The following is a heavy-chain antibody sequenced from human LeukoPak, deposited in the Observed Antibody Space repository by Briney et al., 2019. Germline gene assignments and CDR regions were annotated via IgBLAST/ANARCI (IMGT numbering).Heavy chain of an antibody. V-gene: IGHV1-18*01. CDR2: ISAYNGNT. Sequence: ASVKVSCKASGYTFTSYGISWVRQAPGQGLEWMGWISAYNGNTNYAQKLQGRVTMTTDTSTSTAYMELRSLRSDDTAVYYCARDAHPIVVVPAAVYFDLWGRGTLVTVSS. D-gene: IGHD2-2*01. CDR3: ARDAHPIVVVPAAVYFDL. J-gene: IGHJ2*01. CDR1: GYTFTSYG.